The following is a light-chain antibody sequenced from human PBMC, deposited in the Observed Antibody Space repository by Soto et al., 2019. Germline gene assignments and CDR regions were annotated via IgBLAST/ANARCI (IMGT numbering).Light chain of an antibody. V-gene: IGLV2-23*01. CDR2: EDI. J-gene: IGLJ1*01. CDR3: CSYAGRTTPYV. Sequence: SALTQPASVSGSPGQSITISCSGTSNEVGSYYPVSWYQHHPGRAPQLIIYEDIKRPSGVSDRFSASMSGNTASLTISGLQADDEADYFCCSYAGRTTPYVSGTGTKVTVL. CDR1: SNEVGSYYP.